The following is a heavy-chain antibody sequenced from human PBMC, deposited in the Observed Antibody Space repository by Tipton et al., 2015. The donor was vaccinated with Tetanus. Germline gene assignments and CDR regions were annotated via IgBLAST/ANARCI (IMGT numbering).Heavy chain of an antibody. V-gene: IGHV4-34*01. CDR2: VDDSGST. D-gene: IGHD5-18*01. CDR3: ARHLTYTYTSRYFDY. Sequence: LRLSCAVYGGSLSRYYWTWIRQPPGKGLEWIGEVDDSGSTNYSPSLKSRVTISVDTSRNQFSLNLTSVTAADTAVYYCARHLTYTYTSRYFDYWGLGTLVTVSS. CDR1: GGSLSRYY. J-gene: IGHJ4*02.